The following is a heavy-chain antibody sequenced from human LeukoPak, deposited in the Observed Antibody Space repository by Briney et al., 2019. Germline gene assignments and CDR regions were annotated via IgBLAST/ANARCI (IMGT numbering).Heavy chain of an antibody. V-gene: IGHV4-39*07. Sequence: SETLSLTCTVSGVSISSSSYYWGWIRQPPGKGLEWIGSIYYSGSTYYNPSLKSRVTISVDTSKNQFSLKLSSVTAADTAVYYCARGARSSSWYVPYYFDYWGQGTLVTVSS. J-gene: IGHJ4*02. CDR3: ARGARSSSWYVPYYFDY. CDR1: GVSISSSSYY. D-gene: IGHD6-13*01. CDR2: IYYSGST.